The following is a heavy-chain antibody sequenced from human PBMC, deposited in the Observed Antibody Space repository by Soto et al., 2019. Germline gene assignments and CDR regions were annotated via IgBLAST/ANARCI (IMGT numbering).Heavy chain of an antibody. J-gene: IGHJ4*02. CDR3: VRATYFSDSSGYTRCLDY. V-gene: IGHV3-72*01. CDR2: SRDKPQGYST. CDR1: GFTLNDHY. D-gene: IGHD3-22*01. Sequence: PGGSLRLSCAGSGFTLNDHYIDCVRQAPGKGLEWVGRSRDKPQGYSTAYAASVKGRFTTSRDESKNSAYLQMNSLKTEDTAVYYCVRATYFSDSSGYTRCLDYWGQGTLVTVSS.